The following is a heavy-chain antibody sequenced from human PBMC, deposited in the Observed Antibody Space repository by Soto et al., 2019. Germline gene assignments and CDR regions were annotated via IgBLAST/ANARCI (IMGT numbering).Heavy chain of an antibody. CDR3: ARDGSGYDFWSGPYFFDY. Sequence: SETLSLTCTVSGGSISTYYWSWIRQPPGKGLEWIGYIYYNGRTNYNPSLESRVAISLDTSKSQFSLKLSSVSAADTAVYYCARDGSGYDFWSGPYFFDYWGPGTLVTVSS. V-gene: IGHV4-59*01. J-gene: IGHJ4*02. D-gene: IGHD3-3*01. CDR2: IYYNGRT. CDR1: GGSISTYY.